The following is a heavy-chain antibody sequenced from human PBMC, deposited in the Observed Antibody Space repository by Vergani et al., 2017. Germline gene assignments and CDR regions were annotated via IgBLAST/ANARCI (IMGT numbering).Heavy chain of an antibody. J-gene: IGHJ4*02. CDR2: ISGSGGST. CDR1: GFTFSSYG. Sequence: VQLVESGGGVVQPGGSLRLSCAASGFTFSSYGMHWVRQAPGKGLEWVSAISGSGGSTYYADSVKGRFTISRDNSKNTLYLQMNSLRAEDTAVYYCAKDQAMITFGGVIVNLAYWGQGTLVTVSS. V-gene: IGHV3-23*04. D-gene: IGHD3-16*02. CDR3: AKDQAMITFGGVIVNLAY.